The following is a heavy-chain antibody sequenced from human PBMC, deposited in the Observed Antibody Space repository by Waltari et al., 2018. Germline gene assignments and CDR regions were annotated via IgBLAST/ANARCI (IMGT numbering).Heavy chain of an antibody. CDR2: IFSNDEK. CDR1: GFSLSNPRMG. Sequence: QVTLKESGPVLVKPTETLTLTCTVSGFSLSNPRMGVSWIRQPPGKALEWLAHIFSNDEKSYSTSLKSRLTISKDTSKSQVVLTMTNMDPVDTATYYCARIWATGYYYYYYMDVWGKGTTVTVSS. D-gene: IGHD3-16*01. V-gene: IGHV2-26*01. CDR3: ARIWATGYYYYYYMDV. J-gene: IGHJ6*03.